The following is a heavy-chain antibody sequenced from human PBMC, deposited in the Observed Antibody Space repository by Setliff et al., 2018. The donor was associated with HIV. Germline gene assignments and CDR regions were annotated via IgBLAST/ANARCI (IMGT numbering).Heavy chain of an antibody. J-gene: IGHJ4*02. D-gene: IGHD5-18*01. CDR3: ARRPYTALVPFDY. CDR2: IYHSGST. Sequence: PSETLSLTCAVYGGSFSGYYWRWIRQPPGKGLEWTGEIYHSGSTNYNPSLKSRVTISVDKSKNQFSPKLSSVTAADTAVYYCARRPYTALVPFDYWGQGTLVTVSS. V-gene: IGHV4-34*01. CDR1: GGSFSGYY.